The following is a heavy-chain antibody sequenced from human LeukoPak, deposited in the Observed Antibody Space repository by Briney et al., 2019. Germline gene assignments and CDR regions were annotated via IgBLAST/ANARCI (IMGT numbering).Heavy chain of an antibody. V-gene: IGHV1-69*01. J-gene: IGHJ4*02. Sequence: SVKVSCKASVGIFANYAISWVRKAPGQGLEWMGGIIPIFGSGHSAQTFQGRLTITADESTRTTYMELSSLRSEDTAVYYCAKGHDDFRQFDFWGQGTLVIVSS. CDR3: AKGHDDFRQFDF. CDR1: VGIFANYA. D-gene: IGHD3-3*01. CDR2: IIPIFGSG.